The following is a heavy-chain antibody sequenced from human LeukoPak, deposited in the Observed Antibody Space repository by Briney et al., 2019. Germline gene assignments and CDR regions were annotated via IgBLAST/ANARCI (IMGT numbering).Heavy chain of an antibody. V-gene: IGHV1-18*01. D-gene: IGHD1-26*01. CDR1: GYTFTSYG. CDR3: AREIGELLHLNWLDP. CDR2: ISAYNGNT. Sequence: ASVKVSCKASGYTFTSYGISWVRQAPGQGLEWMGWISAYNGNTNYAQKLQGRVTMTTDTSTSTAYMELRSLRSDDTAVYYCAREIGELLHLNWLDPWGQGTLVTVSS. J-gene: IGHJ5*02.